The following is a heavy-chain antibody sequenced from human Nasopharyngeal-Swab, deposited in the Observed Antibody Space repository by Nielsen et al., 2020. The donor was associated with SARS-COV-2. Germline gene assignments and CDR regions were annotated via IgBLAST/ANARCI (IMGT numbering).Heavy chain of an antibody. CDR1: GGSISSSSYY. D-gene: IGHD5-18*01. J-gene: IGHJ3*02. Sequence: SETLSLTCTVSGGSISSSSYYWGWIRQPPGKGLEWIGYIYYSGSTNYNPSLKSRVTISVDTSKNQFSLKLSSVTAADTAVYYCARTQLWGAFDIWGQGTMVTVSS. CDR3: ARTQLWGAFDI. CDR2: IYYSGST. V-gene: IGHV4-61*05.